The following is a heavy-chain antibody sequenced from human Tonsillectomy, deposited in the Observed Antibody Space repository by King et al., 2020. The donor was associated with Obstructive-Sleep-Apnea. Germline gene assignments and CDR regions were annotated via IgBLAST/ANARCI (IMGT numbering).Heavy chain of an antibody. CDR2: LHHNRHT. J-gene: IGHJ5*02. Sequence: QLQESGPGLVKPSQTLSLTCTVSGDSISSGDYYWTWICQPPGKGLVWIGHLHHNRHTYHNPSLKGRLPISLAPPKNHFSLKLNSVTAADTAIYYCARGSAVAGNSRFDHWGQGSLVTVSS. V-gene: IGHV4-30-4*01. CDR3: ARGSAVAGNSRFDH. D-gene: IGHD6-19*01. CDR1: GDSISSGDYY.